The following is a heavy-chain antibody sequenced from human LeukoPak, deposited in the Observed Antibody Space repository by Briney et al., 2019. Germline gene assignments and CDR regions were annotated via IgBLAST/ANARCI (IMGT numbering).Heavy chain of an antibody. CDR2: IYTSGST. J-gene: IGHJ3*02. Sequence: PSETLSLTCTVSGGSISSGSYYWSWIRQPAGKGLEWIGRIYTSGSTNYNPSLKSRFTISVDTYKNQFSLKLSSVTAADTAVYYCARDDGSGWFRGLGNHAFDIWGQGTMVTVSS. D-gene: IGHD6-19*01. CDR3: ARDDGSGWFRGLGNHAFDI. CDR1: GGSISSGSYY. V-gene: IGHV4-61*02.